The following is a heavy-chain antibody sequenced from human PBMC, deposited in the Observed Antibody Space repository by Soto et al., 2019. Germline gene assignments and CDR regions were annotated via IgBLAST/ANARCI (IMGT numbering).Heavy chain of an antibody. CDR1: GYTFTSYY. CDR3: ARDPGSIAAAPYFDY. Sequence: ASVKVSCKASGYTFTSYYMHWVRQAPGQGLEWMGIINPSGGSTSYAQKFQGRVTMTRDTSTSTVYMELSSLRSEDTAVYYCARDPGSIAAAPYFDYWGQGTLVTVSS. J-gene: IGHJ4*02. CDR2: INPSGGST. D-gene: IGHD6-13*01. V-gene: IGHV1-46*01.